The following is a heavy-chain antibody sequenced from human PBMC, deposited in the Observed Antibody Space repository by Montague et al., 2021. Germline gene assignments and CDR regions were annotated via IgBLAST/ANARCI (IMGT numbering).Heavy chain of an antibody. CDR3: TKDQDDYGDYVDWVDT. D-gene: IGHD4-17*01. Sequence: SLRLSCAASGFPFSSYAMSWVRQAPGKGLKWVSSITSGGSTYYAXSVTGRLTISRDNSKNTLYLQMNSLRAEDTAVYYCTKDQDDYGDYVDWVDTWGQGTLVTVSS. V-gene: IGHV3-23*01. CDR1: GFPFSSYA. J-gene: IGHJ5*02. CDR2: ITSGGST.